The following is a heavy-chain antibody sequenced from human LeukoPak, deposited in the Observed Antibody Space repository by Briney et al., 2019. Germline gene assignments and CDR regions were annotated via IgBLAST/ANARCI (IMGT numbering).Heavy chain of an antibody. J-gene: IGHJ6*02. CDR3: AKHSTWSIYGMDV. V-gene: IGHV1-18*01. Sequence: ASVKVSCKTSGYTFTNSGFSWVRQAPGQGLKWMGWISAYNGNTNCAQNLQGRVTLTTDTSTSTAYMELRSLRSDDTAVYYCAKHSTWSIYGMDVWGQGTTVTVSS. D-gene: IGHD6-6*01. CDR2: ISAYNGNT. CDR1: GYTFTNSG.